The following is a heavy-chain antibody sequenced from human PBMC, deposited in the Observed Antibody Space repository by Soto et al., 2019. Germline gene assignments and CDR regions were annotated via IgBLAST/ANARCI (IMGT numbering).Heavy chain of an antibody. V-gene: IGHV4-38-2*01. CDR2: IYHSGST. J-gene: IGHJ5*02. D-gene: IGHD2-2*02. CDR1: GYSISSGYC. Sequence: SETLSLTCAVSGYSISSGYCWGCIRQPPGKGLEWIGSIYHSGSTYYNPSLKSRVTISVDTSKNQFSLKLSSVTAADTAVYYCARRRYCSSTSCYSWFDPWGQGTLVTVSS. CDR3: ARRRYCSSTSCYSWFDP.